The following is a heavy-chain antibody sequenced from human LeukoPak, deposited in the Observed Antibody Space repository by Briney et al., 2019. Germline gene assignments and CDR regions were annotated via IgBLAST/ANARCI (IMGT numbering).Heavy chain of an antibody. V-gene: IGHV3-53*01. Sequence: GGSLRLSCAASGSTVSSNYMSWVRQAPGKGLEWVSVIYSGGSTYYADSVKGRFTISRDNSKNTLYLQMNSLRAEDTAVYYCATSRDYGDYLFDYWGQGTLVTVSS. CDR3: ATSRDYGDYLFDY. J-gene: IGHJ4*02. CDR1: GSTVSSNY. CDR2: IYSGGST. D-gene: IGHD4-17*01.